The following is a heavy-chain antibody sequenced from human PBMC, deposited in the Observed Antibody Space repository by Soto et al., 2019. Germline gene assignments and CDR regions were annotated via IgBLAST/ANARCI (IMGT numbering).Heavy chain of an antibody. Sequence: SETLSLTCTVSGGYISSSSYYWGWIRQPPGKGLEWIGSIYYSGSTYYNPSLKSRVTISVDTSKNQFSLKLSSVTAADTAVYYCARHPTYDFWSGLLGSPFDIWGQGTMVTVSS. J-gene: IGHJ3*02. V-gene: IGHV4-39*01. D-gene: IGHD3-3*01. CDR3: ARHPTYDFWSGLLGSPFDI. CDR2: IYYSGST. CDR1: GGYISSSSYY.